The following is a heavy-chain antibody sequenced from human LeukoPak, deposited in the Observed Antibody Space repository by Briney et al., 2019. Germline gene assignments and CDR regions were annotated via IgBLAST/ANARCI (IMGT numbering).Heavy chain of an antibody. J-gene: IGHJ4*02. CDR1: GFTFSSYA. V-gene: IGHV3-30*14. CDR3: TREASEFY. Sequence: PGRSLRLSCAASGFTFSSYAMHWVRQAPGKGLEWVAVISYDGSNKYYADSVKGRFTISRDNAKNSLYLQMNSLRAEDTAVYYCTREASEFYWGQGTLVTVSS. CDR2: ISYDGSNK. D-gene: IGHD3-10*01.